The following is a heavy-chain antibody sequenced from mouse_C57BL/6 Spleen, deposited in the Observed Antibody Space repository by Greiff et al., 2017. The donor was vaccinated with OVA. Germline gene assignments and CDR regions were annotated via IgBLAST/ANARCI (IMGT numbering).Heavy chain of an antibody. CDR3: ARGGDRQLRLPPYYYAMDY. CDR1: GFTFSDYY. D-gene: IGHD3-2*02. CDR2: INYDGSST. Sequence: EVKLEESEGGLVQPGSSMKLSCTASGFTFSDYYMAWVRQVPEKGLEWVANINYDGSSTYYLDSLKSRFIISRDNAKNILYLQMSSLKSEDTATYYCARGGDRQLRLPPYYYAMDYWGQGTSVTVSS. J-gene: IGHJ4*01. V-gene: IGHV5-16*01.